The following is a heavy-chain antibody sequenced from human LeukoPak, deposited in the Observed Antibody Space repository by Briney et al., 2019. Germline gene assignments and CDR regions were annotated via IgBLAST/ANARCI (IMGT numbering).Heavy chain of an antibody. Sequence: PSETLSLTCAVCGGSFSGHYWSWIRQPPGKGLEWIGEINHSGSTNYNPSLKSRVTISVDTSKNQFSLKLSSVTAADTAVYYCASRWGIAVAGTLESTWGQGTLVTVSS. D-gene: IGHD6-19*01. CDR1: GGSFSGHY. J-gene: IGHJ5*02. CDR2: INHSGST. CDR3: ASRWGIAVAGTLEST. V-gene: IGHV4-34*01.